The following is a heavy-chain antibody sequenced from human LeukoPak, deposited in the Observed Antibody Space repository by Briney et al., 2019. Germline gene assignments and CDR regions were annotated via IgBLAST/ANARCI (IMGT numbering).Heavy chain of an antibody. Sequence: GGSLRLSCAASGFTFSSYSMNWVRQAPGKGLEWVSSISSSSSYIYYADSVKGRFTISRDNAKNSLYLQMNSLRAEDTAVYYCARGYYDFWSGHQGTFDYWGQGTLVTVSS. CDR1: GFTFSSYS. V-gene: IGHV3-21*01. D-gene: IGHD3-3*01. CDR2: ISSSSSYI. CDR3: ARGYYDFWSGHQGTFDY. J-gene: IGHJ4*02.